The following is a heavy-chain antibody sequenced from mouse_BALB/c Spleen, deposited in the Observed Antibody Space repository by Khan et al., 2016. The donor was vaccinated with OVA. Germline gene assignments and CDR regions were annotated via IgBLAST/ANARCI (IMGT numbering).Heavy chain of an antibody. CDR3: ARWATWYFDV. V-gene: IGHV1-63*02. CDR1: GYTFTNYW. CDR2: IYPGGDYT. Sequence: QVQLQQSGGEVVRPGTSVKITCKASGYTFTNYWLGWIKQRPGHGLEWIGDIYPGGDYTNYNEKLKGKATLTVDTSSSTANMQLSSLTSADSAVYFCARWATWYFDVWGAGTTVTVSS. D-gene: IGHD3-1*01. J-gene: IGHJ1*01.